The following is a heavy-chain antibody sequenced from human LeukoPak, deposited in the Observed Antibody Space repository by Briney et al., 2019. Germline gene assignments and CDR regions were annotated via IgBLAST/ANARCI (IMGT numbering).Heavy chain of an antibody. CDR3: ARLADADSSGYYYPLN. CDR2: IYPGDSDT. CDR1: GYSFTSYW. V-gene: IGHV5-51*01. Sequence: GESLKISCKGSGYSFTSYWIGWVRQMPGKGLEWMGIIYPGDSDTRYSPSFQGQVTISADKSISTAYLQWSSLKASDTAMYYCARLADADSSGYYYPLNWGQGTLVTVSS. J-gene: IGHJ4*02. D-gene: IGHD3-22*01.